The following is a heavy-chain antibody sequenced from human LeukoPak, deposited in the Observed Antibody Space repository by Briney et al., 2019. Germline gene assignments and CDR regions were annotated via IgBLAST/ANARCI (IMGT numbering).Heavy chain of an antibody. CDR2: VTGGGGAT. D-gene: IGHD1-26*01. V-gene: IGHV3-23*01. CDR1: GFTFSTSA. J-gene: IGHJ4*02. Sequence: GGSLRLSCAASGFTFSTSATNWVRQAPGKGLEWVSGVTGGGGATYYADSVRGRFTISRDNSKNTLYLQMNSLRDEDTAVYYCAKVWQGGGTYYTGGGLDSWGQGTLVTVSS. CDR3: AKVWQGGGTYYTGGGLDS.